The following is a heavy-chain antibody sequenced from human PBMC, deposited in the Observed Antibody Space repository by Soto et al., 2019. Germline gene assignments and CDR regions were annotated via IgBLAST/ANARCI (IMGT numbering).Heavy chain of an antibody. J-gene: IGHJ4*02. CDR3: TTFTFGGVIVATYPDY. CDR2: IKSKTDGGTT. Sequence: EVQLVESGGGLVKPGGSLRLSCAASGFTFSNAWMNWVRQAPGKGLEWVGRIKSKTDGGTTDYAAPVKGRFTISRDDSKNTLYLQMNSVKTVDTAVYYCTTFTFGGVIVATYPDYWGQGTLVTVSS. CDR1: GFTFSNAW. D-gene: IGHD3-16*02. V-gene: IGHV3-15*07.